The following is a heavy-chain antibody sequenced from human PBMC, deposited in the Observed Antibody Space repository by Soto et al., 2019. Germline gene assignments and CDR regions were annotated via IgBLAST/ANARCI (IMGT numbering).Heavy chain of an antibody. Sequence: HITLKESGPTMVKPTQTLTLTCTFSGFSISTSGVGVGWIHPPPGKDLEWLALIYWDDDTRLSPSLKSWLTAASHTSKTQVVLTLTNMYPVDTATYYCAHPFLEIGLGFFDLWCRGTLVTISS. J-gene: IGHJ2*01. D-gene: IGHD1-1*01. V-gene: IGHV2-5*02. CDR3: AHPFLEIGLGFFDL. CDR2: IYWDDDT. CDR1: GFSISTSGVG.